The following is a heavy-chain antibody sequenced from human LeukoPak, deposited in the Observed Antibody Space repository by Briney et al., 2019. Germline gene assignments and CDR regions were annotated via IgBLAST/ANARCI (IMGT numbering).Heavy chain of an antibody. CDR1: GFTFSSYG. D-gene: IGHD3-10*01. CDR3: AKDGEVSWFGPESY. J-gene: IGHJ4*02. CDR2: ISLDGSNK. Sequence: GRSLTLSCAASGFTFSSYGMHWVRQAPGKGLEWVALISLDGSNKDYAESVKGRFTISRDSSKNTLYLQMNSLRAEDTAVYYCAKDGEVSWFGPESYWGQGTLVAVSS. V-gene: IGHV3-30*18.